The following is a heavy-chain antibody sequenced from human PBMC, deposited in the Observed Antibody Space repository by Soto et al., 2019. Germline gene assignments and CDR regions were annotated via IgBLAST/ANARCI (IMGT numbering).Heavy chain of an antibody. CDR1: GFTFPRFG. V-gene: IGHV3-30*18. CDR3: AKGRGEMNWANYYGLDV. D-gene: IGHD7-27*01. J-gene: IGHJ6*02. Sequence: QVQSVESGGGVVQPGRSLRLSCAASGFTFPRFGMHWVRQAPGKGLEWVALITYEGSQIYYADAVKGRFTISRDNGDNTLSLQMDNLRTEDTATYFCAKGRGEMNWANYYGLDVWGQGTTVTVSS. CDR2: ITYEGSQI.